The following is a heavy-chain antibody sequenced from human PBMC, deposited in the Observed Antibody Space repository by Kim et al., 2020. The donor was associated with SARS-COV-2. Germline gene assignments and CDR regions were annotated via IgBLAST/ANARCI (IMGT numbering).Heavy chain of an antibody. CDR2: T. D-gene: IGHD3-10*02. Sequence: TGNAQKSQGRVTMTRNTSIGTAYMELSSLRFEDTAVYYCARMFGLNAFDIWGQGTMVTVSS. CDR3: ARMFGLNAFDI. V-gene: IGHV1-8*01. J-gene: IGHJ3*02.